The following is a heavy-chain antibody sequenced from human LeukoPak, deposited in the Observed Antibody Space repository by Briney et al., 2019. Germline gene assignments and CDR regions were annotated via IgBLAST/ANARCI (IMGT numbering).Heavy chain of an antibody. V-gene: IGHV1-69*06. J-gene: IGHJ4*02. CDR3: ARAYSGSYYPFDY. Sequence: SVKVSCKASGGTFSSYAISWVRQAPGQGLEWMGGIIPIFGTANYAQKFQGRVTITADKSTSTAYMELSSLRSEDTAVYYCARAYSGSYYPFDYWGQGTLVTVSS. D-gene: IGHD1-26*01. CDR2: IIPIFGTA. CDR1: GGTFSSYA.